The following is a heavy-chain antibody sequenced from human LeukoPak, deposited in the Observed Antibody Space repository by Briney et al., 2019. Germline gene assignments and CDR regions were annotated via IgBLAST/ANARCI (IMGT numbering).Heavy chain of an antibody. CDR1: GFTFSTSP. CDR2: IHAGGKDP. D-gene: IGHD3/OR15-3a*01. CDR3: AEGGHDFNPFYN. J-gene: IGHJ4*02. V-gene: IGHV3-23*01. Sequence: GGSLRLSCTVSGFTFSTSPMAWVRQAPGKGLEWVSSIHAGGKDPFCADSVKGRCTISRDNSKNILFLQLNSLRVEDTAIYFCAEGGHDFNPFYNWGQGTLVTVSS.